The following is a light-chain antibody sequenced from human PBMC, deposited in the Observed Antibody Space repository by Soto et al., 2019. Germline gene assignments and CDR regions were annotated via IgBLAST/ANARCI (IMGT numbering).Light chain of an antibody. V-gene: IGLV2-11*01. J-gene: IGLJ1*01. CDR1: SSDVGGYNY. CDR3: CSYAGTYTCV. Sequence: QSVLTQPRSVSGSPGQSVTISCTGTSSDVGGYNYVSWYQQHPGKAPKLMIYDVSERPSGVPDRLSASKSGNTASLTISGLQPEDEADYYCCSYAGTYTCVLATGTKVTVL. CDR2: DVS.